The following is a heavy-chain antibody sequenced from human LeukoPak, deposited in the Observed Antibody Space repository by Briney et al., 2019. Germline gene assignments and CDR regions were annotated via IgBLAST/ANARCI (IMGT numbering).Heavy chain of an antibody. Sequence: GESLKISCKASGYSFTSYWIGWVRQMPGKGLEWMGIIYPGDSDTRYSPSFQGQVAISADKSINTAYLQWSSLKASDTAMYYCARRNTVTTIDYYDYWGQGTLVTVSS. D-gene: IGHD2-21*02. CDR1: GYSFTSYW. J-gene: IGHJ4*02. V-gene: IGHV5-51*01. CDR2: IYPGDSDT. CDR3: ARRNTVTTIDYYDY.